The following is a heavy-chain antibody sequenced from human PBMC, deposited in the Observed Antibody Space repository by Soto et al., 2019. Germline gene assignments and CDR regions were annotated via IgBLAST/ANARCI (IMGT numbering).Heavy chain of an antibody. CDR2: IYSGGST. J-gene: IGHJ4*02. CDR3: ARDSRNRNFFDY. D-gene: IGHD2-2*01. CDR1: GFTVSSNY. Sequence: EVQLVESGGGLIQPGGSLRLSCAASGFTVSSNYMTWVRQAPGKGLEWVSVIYSGGSTYYADPVKGRFTISRDNSKNTLYLQMNSLRAEDTALYYCARDSRNRNFFDYWGQGTLVTVSS. V-gene: IGHV3-53*01.